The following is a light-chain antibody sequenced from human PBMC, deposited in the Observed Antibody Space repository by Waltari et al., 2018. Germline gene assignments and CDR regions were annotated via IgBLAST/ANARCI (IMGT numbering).Light chain of an antibody. Sequence: QSALTQPASVSGSPGQSITISCIGTGRDVGAYNYVPWHQQLPGKAPKVMIYGVNNLPSGVSNRFSGSKSGNTASLIISGLQADDEADYHCSSYTSNGTLVFGTGTKVTVV. J-gene: IGLJ1*01. CDR3: SSYTSNGTLV. CDR2: GVN. V-gene: IGLV2-14*01. CDR1: GRDVGAYNY.